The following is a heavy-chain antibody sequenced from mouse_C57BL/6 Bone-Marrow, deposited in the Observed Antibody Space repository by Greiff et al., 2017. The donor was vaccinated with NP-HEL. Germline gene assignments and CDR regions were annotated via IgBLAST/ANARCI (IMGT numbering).Heavy chain of an antibody. D-gene: IGHD2-10*02. Sequence: DVKLVESGGGFVKPGGSLKLSCAASGFTFSSYAMSWVRQTPEKRLEWVATISDGGSYTYYPDNVKGRFTISRDNAKNNLYLQMSHLKSEDTAMYYCARVWFLYYAMDYWGQGTSVTVSS. J-gene: IGHJ4*01. V-gene: IGHV5-4*03. CDR1: GFTFSSYA. CDR3: ARVWFLYYAMDY. CDR2: ISDGGSYT.